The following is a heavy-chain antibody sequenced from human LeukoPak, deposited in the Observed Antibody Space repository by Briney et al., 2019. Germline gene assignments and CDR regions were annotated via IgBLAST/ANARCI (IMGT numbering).Heavy chain of an antibody. Sequence: GGSLRLSCAASGFTFSSYSMNWVRQAPGKGLEWVSSISSSSSYIYYADSVKGRFTISRDNAKNSLYLQMNSLRAEDTAVYYCAGQINYGWVYFGYWGQGTLVTVSS. V-gene: IGHV3-21*01. CDR2: ISSSSSYI. CDR3: AGQINYGWVYFGY. D-gene: IGHD4-11*01. J-gene: IGHJ4*02. CDR1: GFTFSSYS.